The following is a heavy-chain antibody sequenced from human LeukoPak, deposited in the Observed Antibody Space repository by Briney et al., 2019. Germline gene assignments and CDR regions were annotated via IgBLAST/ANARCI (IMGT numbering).Heavy chain of an antibody. V-gene: IGHV3-66*01. CDR1: GLTFGNYG. D-gene: IGHD3-22*01. Sequence: TGGSLRLSCVASGLTFGNYGMNWVRQAPGKGPEWVSVIYPGGSTYYADSVKGRFTISRDSSKNTLFLQMSSLRAEDTAVYYCARDYYFDRAFDYWGQGTLVTVSS. CDR3: ARDYYFDRAFDY. J-gene: IGHJ4*02. CDR2: IYPGGST.